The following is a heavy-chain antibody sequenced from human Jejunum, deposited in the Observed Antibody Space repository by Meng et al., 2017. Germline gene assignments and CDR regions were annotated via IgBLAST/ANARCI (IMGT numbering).Heavy chain of an antibody. Sequence: GESLKISCAASGFTLSNYWMSWVRQAPGKGLEWVANIKQDGSEKYYVDSVEGRFTISRDNAKNSLYLQMNSLRAEDTAVYYCTRLQRSPWYFDLWGRGTLVTVSS. J-gene: IGHJ2*01. CDR1: GFTLSNYW. D-gene: IGHD1-1*01. V-gene: IGHV3-7*01. CDR3: TRLQRSPWYFDL. CDR2: IKQDGSEK.